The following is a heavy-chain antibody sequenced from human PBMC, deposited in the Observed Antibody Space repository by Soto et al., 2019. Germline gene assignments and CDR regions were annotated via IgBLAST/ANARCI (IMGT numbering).Heavy chain of an antibody. J-gene: IGHJ4*02. Sequence: ASVKVSCKASGYTFTVYYMHWVRQAPGQGLEWMGWVNPNSGGTNYAQKFQGWVTMTRDTSISTAYMELSRLRSDDTAVYYCARDCGYGDYYFDYWGQGTLVTVSS. D-gene: IGHD4-17*01. CDR3: ARDCGYGDYYFDY. CDR1: GYTFTVYY. CDR2: VNPNSGGT. V-gene: IGHV1-2*04.